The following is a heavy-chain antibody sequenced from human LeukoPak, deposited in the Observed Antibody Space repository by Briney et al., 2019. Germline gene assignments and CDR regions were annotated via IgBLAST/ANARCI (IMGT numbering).Heavy chain of an antibody. V-gene: IGHV3-21*01. CDR2: ISSSSSYI. Sequence: TGGSLRLSCAASGFTFSSYSMNWVRQAPGKGLEWVSSISSSSSYIYYADSVKGRFTISRDNAKNSLYLQMNSLRAEDTAVYYCARAAVRGVIIDWGQGTLVTVSS. D-gene: IGHD3-10*01. J-gene: IGHJ4*02. CDR3: ARAAVRGVIID. CDR1: GFTFSSYS.